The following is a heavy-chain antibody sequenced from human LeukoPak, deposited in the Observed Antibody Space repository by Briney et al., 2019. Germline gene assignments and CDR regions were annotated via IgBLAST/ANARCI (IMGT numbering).Heavy chain of an antibody. J-gene: IGHJ4*02. CDR3: AREVFCTTISCYPDYFDH. CDR1: GGSFSGYY. CDR2: IYHSGTT. V-gene: IGHV4-38-2*02. Sequence: SETLSLTCAVYGGSFSGYYWGWIRQPPGRGLEWIGSIYHSGTTYYSPSLKSRVTISVDTSKNQFSLKLSSVTAADTAVYYCAREVFCTTISCYPDYFDHWGQGTQVTVSS. D-gene: IGHD2-2*01.